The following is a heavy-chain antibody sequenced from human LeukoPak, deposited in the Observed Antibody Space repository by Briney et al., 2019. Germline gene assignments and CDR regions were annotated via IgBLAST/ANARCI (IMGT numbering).Heavy chain of an antibody. CDR1: GGSISSGGYS. D-gene: IGHD3-10*01. V-gene: IGHV4-30-2*01. Sequence: SQTLSLTCAVSGGSISSGGYSWSWIRQPPGKGLEWIGYIYHSGSTYYNPSLKSRVTISVDTSKNQFSLKLSSVTAADTAVYYCARGRRLRITMVRGVPLDFWGQGTLVTVSS. J-gene: IGHJ4*02. CDR3: ARGRRLRITMVRGVPLDF. CDR2: IYHSGST.